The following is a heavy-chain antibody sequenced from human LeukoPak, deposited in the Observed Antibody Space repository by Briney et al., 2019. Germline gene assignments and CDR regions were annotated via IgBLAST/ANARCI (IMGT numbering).Heavy chain of an antibody. V-gene: IGHV1-18*01. J-gene: IGHJ4*03. CDR3: ARVPLIWFGELCYFDY. CDR1: GYTFTSYG. Sequence: ASVKFSCKASGYTFTSYGISWVRQAPGQGLEWMGWISAYNGNTNYAQKLQGRVTMTTDTSTSTAYMELRSLRSDDTAVYYCARVPLIWFGELCYFDYWGQGTLVTVSS. D-gene: IGHD3-10*01. CDR2: ISAYNGNT.